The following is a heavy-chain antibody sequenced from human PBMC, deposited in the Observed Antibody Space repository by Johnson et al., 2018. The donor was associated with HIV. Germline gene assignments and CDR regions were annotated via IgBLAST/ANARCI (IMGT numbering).Heavy chain of an antibody. Sequence: QVQLVESGGGVVQPGRSLRLSCAASGFTFSSYGMHWVRQAPGKGLEWVAVIWYDGSNKYYADSVKGRFTISRDNSKNTLYLQMNSLRAEDTAVYYCAKVYCGGDCSFGGAAFNIWGQGKMVTVSS. CDR1: GFTFSSYG. J-gene: IGHJ3*02. V-gene: IGHV3-33*06. CDR3: AKVYCGGDCSFGGAAFNI. D-gene: IGHD2-21*02. CDR2: IWYDGSNK.